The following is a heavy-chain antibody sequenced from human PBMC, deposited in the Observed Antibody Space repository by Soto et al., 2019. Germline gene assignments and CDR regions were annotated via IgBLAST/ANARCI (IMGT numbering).Heavy chain of an antibody. CDR3: ARDNIVVVPAAQPSSYGMDV. CDR2: ISAYNGNT. J-gene: IGHJ6*02. Sequence: GASVKVSCKASGYTFTSYGISWVRQAPVQGLEWMGWISAYNGNTNYAQKLQGRVTMTTDTSTSTAYMELRSLRSDDTAVYYCARDNIVVVPAAQPSSYGMDVWGQGTTVTVSS. D-gene: IGHD2-2*01. CDR1: GYTFTSYG. V-gene: IGHV1-18*04.